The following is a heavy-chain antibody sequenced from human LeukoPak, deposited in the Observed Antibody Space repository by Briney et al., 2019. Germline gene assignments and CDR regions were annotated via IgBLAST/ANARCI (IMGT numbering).Heavy chain of an antibody. CDR1: GGSISGYY. V-gene: IGHV4-4*07. CDR2: VYTSGST. CDR3: ARLITGTTTAFDI. Sequence: SETLSLTCSVAGGSISGYYWTWIRQPAGKGLEWIGRVYTSGSTHYQPPLKTRSPMSVDTSKNQFSLKLSSVTAADTAVYYCARLITGTTTAFDIWGQGTMVTVSS. J-gene: IGHJ3*02. D-gene: IGHD1-7*01.